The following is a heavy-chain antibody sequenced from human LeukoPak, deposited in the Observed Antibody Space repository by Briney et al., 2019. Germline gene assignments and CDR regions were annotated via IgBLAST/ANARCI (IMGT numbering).Heavy chain of an antibody. Sequence: PGGSLRLSCAASGFTFSSYWMTWVRQAPGKGLEWVANIKQDGSDPDYVDSVKGRFAMSRDNAKNSLYPQMNSLRAEDTAVYYCARAKYSSSWYRGAVTYYFDYWGQGTLVTVSS. CDR3: ARAKYSSSWYRGAVTYYFDY. D-gene: IGHD6-13*01. CDR1: GFTFSSYW. J-gene: IGHJ4*02. CDR2: IKQDGSDP. V-gene: IGHV3-7*03.